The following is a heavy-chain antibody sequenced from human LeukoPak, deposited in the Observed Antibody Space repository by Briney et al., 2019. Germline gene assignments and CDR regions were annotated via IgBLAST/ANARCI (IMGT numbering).Heavy chain of an antibody. CDR1: GGSISSGGYS. CDR3: ARDGSSVPAAHYYYYGMDV. Sequence: SQTLSLTCTVSGGSISSGGYSWSWIRQHPGKGLEWIGYIYHSGSTYYNPSLKSRVTTSVDTSKNQFSLKLSSVTAADTAVYYCARDGSSVPAAHYYYYGMDVWGQGTTVTVSS. J-gene: IGHJ6*02. CDR2: IYHSGST. D-gene: IGHD2-2*01. V-gene: IGHV4-31*03.